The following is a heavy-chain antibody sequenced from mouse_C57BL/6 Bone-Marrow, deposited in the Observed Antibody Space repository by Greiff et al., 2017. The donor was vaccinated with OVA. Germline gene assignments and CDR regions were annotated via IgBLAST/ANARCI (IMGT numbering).Heavy chain of an antibody. Sequence: VQLQQSGPELVKPGASVKIPCKASGYTFTDYNMDWVKQSPGKSLEWIGDINPNNGGTIYNQKFKGKATLTVDKSSSTAYMELRSLTSEDTAVYYCARATTVVAPFDYWGQGTTLTVSS. CDR2: INPNNGGT. D-gene: IGHD1-1*01. J-gene: IGHJ2*01. CDR1: GYTFTDYN. V-gene: IGHV1-18*01. CDR3: ARATTVVAPFDY.